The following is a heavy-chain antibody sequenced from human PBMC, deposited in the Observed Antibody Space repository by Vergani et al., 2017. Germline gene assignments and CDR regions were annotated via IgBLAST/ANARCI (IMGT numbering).Heavy chain of an antibody. V-gene: IGHV3-33*01. CDR1: GFTFSSYG. Sequence: QVQLVESGGGVVQPGRSLRLSCAASGFTFSSYGMHWVRQAPGKGLEWVAVIWYDGSNKYYADSVKGRFTISRDSSKITLYLQMNSLRAEDTAVYYCAXELRLYYYGSGSPSPLDYWGQGTLVTGSS. CDR2: IWYDGSNK. D-gene: IGHD3-10*01. CDR3: AXELRLYYYGSGSPSPLDY. J-gene: IGHJ4*02.